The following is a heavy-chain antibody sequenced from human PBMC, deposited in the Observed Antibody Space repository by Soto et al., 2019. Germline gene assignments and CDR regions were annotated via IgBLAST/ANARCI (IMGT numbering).Heavy chain of an antibody. J-gene: IGHJ4*02. CDR3: VRPNFGALTHFDF. CDR1: GYTFTNYW. Sequence: LKISCKAIGYTFTNYWIGWVRQTPGKGLEWMGIIFPGDSDTRYNPSFEGQVTVSADESISTAYLQWNTLKASDTAMYYCVRPNFGALTHFDFWGQGTLVTVSS. D-gene: IGHD3-16*01. CDR2: IFPGDSDT. V-gene: IGHV5-51*01.